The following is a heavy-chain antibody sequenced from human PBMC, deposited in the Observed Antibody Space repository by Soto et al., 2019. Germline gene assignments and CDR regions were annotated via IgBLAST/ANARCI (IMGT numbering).Heavy chain of an antibody. CDR1: GGSISSYA. CDR2: IIPIFGTA. D-gene: IGHD6-19*01. J-gene: IGHJ1*01. V-gene: IGHV1-69*13. CDR3: AKGVPGIAVAGTGYFQH. Sequence: SVKVSCTASGGSISSYAISWVRQAPGQGLEWMGGIIPIFGTANYAQKFQGRVTITADESTSTAYMELSSLRSEDTAVYYCAKGVPGIAVAGTGYFQHWGQGTLVTVSS.